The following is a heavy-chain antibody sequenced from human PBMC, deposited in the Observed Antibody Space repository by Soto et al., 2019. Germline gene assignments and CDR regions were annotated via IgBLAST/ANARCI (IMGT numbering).Heavy chain of an antibody. J-gene: IGHJ5*02. Sequence: GGSLRLSCAASGFTFSDFAMSWVRKAPGKGLEWVSTFTAAGRNTFYADSVKGRFTISRDNAKRSLYLQMMSLTAEDTAIYYCVRGGGGGLFDPWGQGTMVTVSS. V-gene: IGHV3-23*01. CDR2: FTAAGRNT. D-gene: IGHD2-15*01. CDR1: GFTFSDFA. CDR3: VRGGGGGLFDP.